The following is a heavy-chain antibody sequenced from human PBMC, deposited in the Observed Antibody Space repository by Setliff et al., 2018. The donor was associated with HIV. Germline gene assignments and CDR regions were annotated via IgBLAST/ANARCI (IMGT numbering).Heavy chain of an antibody. D-gene: IGHD4-17*01. V-gene: IGHV4-38-2*02. Sequence: SETLSLTCTVSGDSISSGYYWGWIRQPPGTGLEWIGSFYHSTTYYNPSLKSRATIFVDSSTKRFSLKLTAVTAADTAVYYCAGAWTDFGDKNDVFDIWGQGTMVTVSS. CDR1: GDSISSGYY. CDR3: AGAWTDFGDKNDVFDI. J-gene: IGHJ3*02. CDR2: FYHSTT.